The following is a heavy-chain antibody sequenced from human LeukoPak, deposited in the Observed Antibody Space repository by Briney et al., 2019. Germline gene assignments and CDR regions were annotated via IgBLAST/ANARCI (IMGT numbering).Heavy chain of an antibody. CDR1: GFTFSNFW. CDR3: ARDGHRNGYYPAE. J-gene: IGHJ4*02. D-gene: IGHD3-22*01. Sequence: GGSLRLSCAASGFTFSNFWMHWVRQAPGKGLVWVALIYGDGSFTRYADSVKGRFTISRDNAKNTVYLQMNSLRVEDTAVYYCARDGHRNGYYPAEWGQGTLVTVSS. CDR2: IYGDGSFT. V-gene: IGHV3-74*01.